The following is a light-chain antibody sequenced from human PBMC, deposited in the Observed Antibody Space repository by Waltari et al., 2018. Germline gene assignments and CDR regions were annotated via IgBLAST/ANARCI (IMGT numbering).Light chain of an antibody. V-gene: IGKV3-20*01. Sequence: LTQSPGTLSLSPGEGATLPCRASQSISRFLAWYRQKPGQAPRLLIHDATTRATGIPDRFSGSGSGTDFSLTISRLEPEDFAVYYCQKYGTLPATFGQGTKVEIK. CDR1: QSISRF. CDR3: QKYGTLPAT. J-gene: IGKJ1*01. CDR2: DAT.